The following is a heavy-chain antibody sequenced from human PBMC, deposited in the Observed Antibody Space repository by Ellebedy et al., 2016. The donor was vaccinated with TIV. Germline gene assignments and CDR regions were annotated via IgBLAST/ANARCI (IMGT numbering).Heavy chain of an antibody. V-gene: IGHV3-23*01. CDR3: AKDRTPGDGYGVFDN. D-gene: IGHD5-18*01. CDR1: GFTFSPYA. CDR2: IVGSGA. Sequence: PGGSLRLSCAASGFTFSPYAMAWVRQAPGKGLEWVSGIVGSGAQKYADSVKGRFTISRDNSKRTVDLQMNSLRAEDTAVYFCAKDRTPGDGYGVFDNWGQGTLVSVSS. J-gene: IGHJ4*02.